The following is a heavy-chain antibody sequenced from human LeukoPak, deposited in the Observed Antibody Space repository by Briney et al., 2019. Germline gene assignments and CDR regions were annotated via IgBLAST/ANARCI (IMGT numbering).Heavy chain of an antibody. CDR3: ARHDWGVVYWYFDL. D-gene: IGHD7-27*01. J-gene: IGHJ2*01. CDR1: GYTFTGYY. CDR2: IYPNSGNT. Sequence: ASVKVSCKASGYTFTGYYMHWVRQAPGQGLEWMGWIYPNSGNTGYAQKFQGRVTMTRNTSISTAYMELSSLRSEDTAVYYCARHDWGVVYWYFDLWGRGTLVTVSS. V-gene: IGHV1-8*02.